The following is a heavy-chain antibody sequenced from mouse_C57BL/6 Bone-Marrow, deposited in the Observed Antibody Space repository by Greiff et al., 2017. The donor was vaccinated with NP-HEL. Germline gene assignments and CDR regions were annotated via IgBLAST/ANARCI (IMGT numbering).Heavy chain of an antibody. J-gene: IGHJ4*01. V-gene: IGHV1-76*01. CDR3: ARCLTFLYYYAMDY. D-gene: IGHD2-3*01. Sequence: QVQLQQSGAELVRPGASVKLSCKASGYTFTDYYINWVKQRPGQGLEWIARIYPGSGNTYYNEKFKGKATMTAEKSSSTAYMQLSSLTSEDSAVYFCARCLTFLYYYAMDYWGQGTSVTVSS. CDR1: GYTFTDYY. CDR2: IYPGSGNT.